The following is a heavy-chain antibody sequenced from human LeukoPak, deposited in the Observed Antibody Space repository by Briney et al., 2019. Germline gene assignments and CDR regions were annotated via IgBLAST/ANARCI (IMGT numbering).Heavy chain of an antibody. J-gene: IGHJ4*02. Sequence: ASVKVSCKVSGYTLTELSMHWVRQAPGKGLEGMGGFDPEDGETIYAQKFQGRVTMTEDTSTDTAYMELSSLRSEDTAVYYCATERITMVRGDPSGYFDYWGQGTLVTVSS. CDR3: ATERITMVRGDPSGYFDY. CDR1: GYTLTELS. D-gene: IGHD3-10*01. CDR2: FDPEDGET. V-gene: IGHV1-24*01.